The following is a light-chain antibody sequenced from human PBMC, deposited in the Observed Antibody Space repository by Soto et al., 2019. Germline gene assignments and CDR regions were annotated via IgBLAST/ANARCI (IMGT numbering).Light chain of an antibody. V-gene: IGKV1-9*01. J-gene: IGKJ3*01. CDR1: QGIANF. CDR2: GAS. CDR3: LQLNSFPIP. Sequence: IQLTQSPSSLSASVGDRVTISCRASQGIANFLAWYQQKTGKAPKLLIYGASTLQSGLPSRFSGSGSGTDFNPTISRLQPEYFSTYYWLQLNSFPIPVAPGPKVHIK.